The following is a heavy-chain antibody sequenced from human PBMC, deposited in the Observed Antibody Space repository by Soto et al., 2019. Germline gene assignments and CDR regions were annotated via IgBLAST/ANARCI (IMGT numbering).Heavy chain of an antibody. V-gene: IGHV1-3*01. CDR2: INAGNGNT. CDR3: ARSTVYGVGDY. Sequence: QVQLVQSGAEVKKPGASVKVSCKASGYTFTSYAMHWVRQAPGQSLEWMGWINAGNGNTKYSQKFQGRVTIPRDTSARTAYMELSRLRSEDTAVYYCARSTVYGVGDYWGQGTLVTVSS. J-gene: IGHJ4*02. D-gene: IGHD1-20*01. CDR1: GYTFTSYA.